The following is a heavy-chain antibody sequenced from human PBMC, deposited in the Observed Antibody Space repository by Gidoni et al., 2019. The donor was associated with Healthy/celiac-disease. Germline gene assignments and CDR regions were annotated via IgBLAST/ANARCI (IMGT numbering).Heavy chain of an antibody. CDR1: GFTFRSYA. J-gene: IGHJ3*02. Sequence: EVQLLESGGGLVQPGGSLRLSCAASGFTFRSYAMSWVRQAPGKGLEWVSAISGSGGSTYYADSVKGRFTISRDNSKNTLYLQMNSLRAEDTAVYYCAKDLMARYFDWPDGSFDIWGQGTMVTVSS. CDR3: AKDLMARYFDWPDGSFDI. CDR2: ISGSGGST. V-gene: IGHV3-23*01. D-gene: IGHD3-9*01.